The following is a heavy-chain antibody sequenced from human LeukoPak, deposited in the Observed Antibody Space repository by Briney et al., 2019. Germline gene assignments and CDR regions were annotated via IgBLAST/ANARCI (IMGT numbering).Heavy chain of an antibody. CDR1: DTSMHSYY. CDR2: VSSGGST. D-gene: IGHD4-23*01. CDR3: AGSLCIRWSSQVEY. J-gene: IGHJ4*02. V-gene: IGHV4-4*07. Sequence: SSPLILSCTASDTSMHSYYWSWIRLPAGNVLEWIGRVSSGGSTKYNPSLNSRVTMSADTSNNTSSLKRSTLTAADTAVYYCAGSLCIRWSSQVEYWGQGSLVSVSS.